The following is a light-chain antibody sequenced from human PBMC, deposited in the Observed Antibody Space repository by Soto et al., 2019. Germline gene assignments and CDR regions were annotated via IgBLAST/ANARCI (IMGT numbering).Light chain of an antibody. V-gene: IGKV3-20*01. CDR2: GAS. CDR3: QKYGSSPIT. Sequence: EIVLTQSPGTLSLSPGERATLSCRASQSVSSSYLAWYQKKPGQAPRLLIYGASSRATGIPDRFSGSGSGTDVTLTISRLEPEDFAVYYCQKYGSSPITFGQGTRLEIK. CDR1: QSVSSSY. J-gene: IGKJ5*01.